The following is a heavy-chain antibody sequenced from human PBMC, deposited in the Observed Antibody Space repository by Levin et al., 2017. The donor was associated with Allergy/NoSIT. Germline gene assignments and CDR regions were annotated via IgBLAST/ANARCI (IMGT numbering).Heavy chain of an antibody. CDR1: GFTFHDHA. V-gene: IGHV3-9*01. CDR3: ATMPTVAYYYGLDV. CDR2: ISWNSGKT. Sequence: LSLTCAASGFTFHDHAMQWVRQAPGKGLEWVSGISWNSGKTGYADSVKGRFTISRDNAKSSLYLQMNSLRADDAALYYCATMPTVAYYYGLDVWGQGTTVTVFS. D-gene: IGHD2-2*01. J-gene: IGHJ6*02.